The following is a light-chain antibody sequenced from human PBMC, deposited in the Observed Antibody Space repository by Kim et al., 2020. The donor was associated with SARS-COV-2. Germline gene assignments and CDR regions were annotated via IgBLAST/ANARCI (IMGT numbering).Light chain of an antibody. CDR1: QGISNW. CDR2: AAS. CDR3: QQYDSNPLT. Sequence: ADVGDRVTITCRASQGISNWLAWYQQKPDKAPKSLIFAASSLHSGVPSRFSGSGFGTDFTLTISSLQPEDFATYYCQQYDSNPLTFGGGTKVDIK. V-gene: IGKV1D-16*01. J-gene: IGKJ4*01.